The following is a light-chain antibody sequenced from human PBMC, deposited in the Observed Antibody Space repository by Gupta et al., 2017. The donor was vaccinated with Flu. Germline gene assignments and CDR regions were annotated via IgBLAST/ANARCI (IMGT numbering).Light chain of an antibody. V-gene: IGKV3-15*01. Sequence: ETVMTQSPATLSVSPGESATLSCRASQSVRNNYLGWYQQKPGQAPRLLIYGVSTRATGVPARFSGSGSGTEFTLTISSLQSEDFAVYSCQQYSSWPLTFGGGTKVEIK. CDR2: GVS. J-gene: IGKJ4*01. CDR3: QQYSSWPLT. CDR1: QSVRNN.